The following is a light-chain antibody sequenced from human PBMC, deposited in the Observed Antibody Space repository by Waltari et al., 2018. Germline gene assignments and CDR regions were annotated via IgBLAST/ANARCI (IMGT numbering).Light chain of an antibody. CDR1: SRDVGGYNF. CDR3: SSYTSSSTLLYV. J-gene: IGLJ1*01. CDR2: DVS. Sequence: QSALTQPASVSGSPGQSITISCPGTSRDVGGYNFVSWYQQHPGKAPKLMIYDVSTRPSGVSNRFSGSKSGNTASLTISGLQAEDEADYYCSSYTSSSTLLYVFGTGTKVTVL. V-gene: IGLV2-14*03.